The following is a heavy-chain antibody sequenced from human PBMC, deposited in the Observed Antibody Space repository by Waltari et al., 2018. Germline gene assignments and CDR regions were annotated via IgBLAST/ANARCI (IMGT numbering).Heavy chain of an antibody. Sequence: QVQLQESGPGLVKPSQTLSLTCTVSGVSISSGGYYWSWIRQHPGQGLDWIGYIYYSGSTYYNPSLKIRVTISVDTSKNQFSLKLSSVTAADTAVYYCARSPYYYDSSGYYYWGSYYYYMDVWGKGTTVTVSS. CDR3: ARSPYYYDSSGYYYWGSYYYYMDV. V-gene: IGHV4-31*03. CDR1: GVSISSGGYY. CDR2: IYYSGST. D-gene: IGHD3-22*01. J-gene: IGHJ6*03.